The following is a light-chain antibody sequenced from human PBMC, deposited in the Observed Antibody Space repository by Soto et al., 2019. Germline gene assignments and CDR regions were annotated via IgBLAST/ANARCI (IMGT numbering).Light chain of an antibody. CDR2: DAS. V-gene: IGKV1-5*01. J-gene: IGKJ2*01. Sequence: DIQMTQSPSTLSASVGDRVTITCRASKSISSWLAWYQQKPGKAPKLLIYDASSLESGVPSRFSGSGSGTEFTLTISSLQPDDVATYYCQQYNSYSPYTFGQGTKLEIK. CDR3: QQYNSYSPYT. CDR1: KSISSW.